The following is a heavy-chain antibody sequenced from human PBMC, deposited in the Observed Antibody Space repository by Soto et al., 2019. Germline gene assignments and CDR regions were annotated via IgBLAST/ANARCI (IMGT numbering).Heavy chain of an antibody. CDR2: INHSGST. CDR1: GGSFSGYY. Sequence: GTLSLTCAVYGGSFSGYYWSWIRQSPGKGLEWIGEINHSGSTNYTPSLKSRVTISVDTSKNQASLKLSSVTAADTAVYYCARTTAFVSGTYPPAHFDYWGQGTRVTVSS. CDR3: ARTTAFVSGTYPPAHFDY. V-gene: IGHV4-34*01. J-gene: IGHJ4*02. D-gene: IGHD3-16*01.